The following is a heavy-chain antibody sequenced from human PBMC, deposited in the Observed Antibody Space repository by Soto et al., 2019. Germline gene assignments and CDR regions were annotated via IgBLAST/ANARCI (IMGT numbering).Heavy chain of an antibody. CDR3: ARGIGDGYNLDY. Sequence: QVQLVESGGGVVQPGTSLRLSCAVSGFTFRSYATHWVRQAPGGGLEWVALISYDGNNNYYADSVKGRFTISRDTFKNTLFLQMNRLRREDTAMYYCARGIGDGYNLDYWGQGTLVTVSS. CDR2: ISYDGNNN. V-gene: IGHV3-30-3*01. CDR1: GFTFRSYA. D-gene: IGHD5-12*01. J-gene: IGHJ4*02.